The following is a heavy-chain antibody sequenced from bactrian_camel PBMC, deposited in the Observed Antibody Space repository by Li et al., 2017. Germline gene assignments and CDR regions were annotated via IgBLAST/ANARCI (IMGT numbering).Heavy chain of an antibody. J-gene: IGHJ4*01. CDR3: AADRWMWRASFVQSDYSN. Sequence: HVQLVESGGGSVQAGGSQRLSCEASGGSLSRDCAGWFRQAPGKEREGVAAIDSDGSTSYADSVKGRFTLSRDRGASTIYLQMNNLKPEDTAMYYCAADRWMWRASFVQSDYSNWGQGTQVTVS. CDR1: GGSLSRDC. D-gene: IGHD4*01. CDR2: IDSDGST. V-gene: IGHV3S53*01.